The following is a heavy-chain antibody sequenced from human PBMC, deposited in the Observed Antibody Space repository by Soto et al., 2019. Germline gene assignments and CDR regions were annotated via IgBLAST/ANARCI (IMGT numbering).Heavy chain of an antibody. D-gene: IGHD6-13*01. Sequence: ASVKVSCKASGYTFTSYGIHWVRQAPGQRLEWMGWINAANGDTKYSPKFQGRVTITRDTSASTAYMELSSLRSEDTAVYYCVRRHVSATGIDWFDPWGQGTMVT. CDR2: INAANGDT. CDR1: GYTFTSYG. CDR3: VRRHVSATGIDWFDP. J-gene: IGHJ5*02. V-gene: IGHV1-3*01.